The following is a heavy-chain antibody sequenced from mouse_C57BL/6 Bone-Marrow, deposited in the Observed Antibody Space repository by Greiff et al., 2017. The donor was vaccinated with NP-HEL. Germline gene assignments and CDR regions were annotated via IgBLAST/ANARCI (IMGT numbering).Heavy chain of an antibody. D-gene: IGHD1-1*01. CDR2: IRSKSSNYAT. Sequence: EVQLVESGGGLVQPKGSLKLSCAASGFTFNTYAMHWVRQAPGKGLEWVARIRSKSSNYATYYADSVKDRFTISRDDSQSMLYLQMNNLKTEDTAMYYCVRRRTVVAEGLWYFDVWGTGTTVTVSS. J-gene: IGHJ1*03. V-gene: IGHV10-3*01. CDR1: GFTFNTYA. CDR3: VRRRTVVAEGLWYFDV.